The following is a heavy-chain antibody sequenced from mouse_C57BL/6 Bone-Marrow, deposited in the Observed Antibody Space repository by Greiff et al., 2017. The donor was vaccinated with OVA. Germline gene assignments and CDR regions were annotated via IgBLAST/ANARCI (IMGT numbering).Heavy chain of an antibody. CDR3: ARWGTTVVAN. D-gene: IGHD1-1*01. CDR2: IYPGSGST. J-gene: IGHJ2*01. Sequence: QVQLQQPGAELVKPGASVKMSCKASGYTFTSYWITWVKQRPGQGLEWIGDIYPGSGSTNYNEKFKSKATLTVATSYSTAYMQISSLTAEYSAVDYCARWGTTVVANWGQGTTLTVSS. CDR1: GYTFTSYW. V-gene: IGHV1-55*01.